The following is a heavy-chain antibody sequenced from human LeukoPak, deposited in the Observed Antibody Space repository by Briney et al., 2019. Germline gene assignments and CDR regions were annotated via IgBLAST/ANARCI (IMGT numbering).Heavy chain of an antibody. D-gene: IGHD1-1*01. J-gene: IGHJ4*02. CDR3: ANHNGYYFDN. CDR2: ISGSGGST. CDR1: GFTFSSYA. Sequence: GGSLRLSCAASGFTFSSYAMSWVRLAPGKGLVWVSAISGSGGSTYSADSVKGRFTISRDNSKSTLYLQMNSLRGEDTAIYYCANHNGYYFDNWGQGTLVTVSS. V-gene: IGHV3-23*01.